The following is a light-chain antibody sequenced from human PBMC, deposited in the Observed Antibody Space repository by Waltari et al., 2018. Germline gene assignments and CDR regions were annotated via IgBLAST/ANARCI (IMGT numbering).Light chain of an antibody. CDR2: GAF. CDR3: QQYNNRPPST. V-gene: IGKV3-15*01. CDR1: QSIGTN. Sequence: EIVMTQSPATLSVSLHERATLSCRASQSIGTNLAWYQQKRGQAPRLLFFGAFTRATDIPPRFSVSGSGTEFTLTITSLESDDFAVYYCQQYNNRPPSTFGQGTKVEI. J-gene: IGKJ1*01.